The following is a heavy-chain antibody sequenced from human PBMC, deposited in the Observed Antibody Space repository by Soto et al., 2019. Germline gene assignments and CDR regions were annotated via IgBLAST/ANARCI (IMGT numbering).Heavy chain of an antibody. CDR2: ISYSGGTI. J-gene: IGHJ6*03. D-gene: IGHD1-7*01. CDR3: ATVGAATGTKFYYYMDI. V-gene: IGHV3-11*01. CDR1: GFSFSEYY. Sequence: SGGSLRLSCAASGFSFSEYYMNWIRQPPWKGLEWVSYISYSGGTIYYADSVEGRFTVSRDNAKNSLYLQMNSLRAEDTAVYYCATVGAATGTKFYYYMDIWGKGTTVTVSS.